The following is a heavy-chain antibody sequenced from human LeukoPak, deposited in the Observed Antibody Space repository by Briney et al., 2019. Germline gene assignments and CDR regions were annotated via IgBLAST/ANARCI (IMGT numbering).Heavy chain of an antibody. D-gene: IGHD3-3*01. CDR1: GFTFSSYG. J-gene: IGHJ4*02. CDR3: AKPTRITIFGVAEYYFDY. CDR2: IRYDGSNK. Sequence: GGSLRLSCAASGFTFSSYGMHWVRQAPGKGLEWVAFIRYDGSNKYYADSVKGRFTISRDNSKNTPYPQMNSLRAEDTAVYYCAKPTRITIFGVAEYYFDYWGQGTLVTVSS. V-gene: IGHV3-30*02.